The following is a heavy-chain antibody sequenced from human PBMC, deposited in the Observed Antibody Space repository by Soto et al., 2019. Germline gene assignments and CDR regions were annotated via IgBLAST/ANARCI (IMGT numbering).Heavy chain of an antibody. V-gene: IGHV4-30-4*01. CDR1: GDSISTVAFF. CDR2: IYKSATT. CDR3: ARGRYCLTGRCFPNWFDS. J-gene: IGHJ5*01. D-gene: IGHD2-15*01. Sequence: KPSETLSLTCSVSGDSISTVAFFWAWIRQPPGQALEYIGYIYKSATTYYNPSFESRVAISLDTSKSQFSLNVTSVTAADTAVYFCARGRYCLTGRCFPNWFDSWGQGTLVTVSS.